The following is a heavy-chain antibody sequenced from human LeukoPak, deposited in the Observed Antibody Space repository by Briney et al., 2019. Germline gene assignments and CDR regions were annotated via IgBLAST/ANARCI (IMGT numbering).Heavy chain of an antibody. CDR3: AHTRGRSGYYFDFDF. J-gene: IGHJ4*02. CDR2: IYWNDDK. V-gene: IGHV2-5*01. CDR1: GFSLSTSGVG. Sequence: SGPTLVNPTQTLTLTCTFSGFSLSTSGVGVGWIRQPPGKALEWLALIYWNDDKPYSPSLKSRLTLPKDTSKNQVVLKLTNVDPEDTAIYYCAHTRGRSGYYFDFDFWGQGTLVTVSS. D-gene: IGHD3-22*01.